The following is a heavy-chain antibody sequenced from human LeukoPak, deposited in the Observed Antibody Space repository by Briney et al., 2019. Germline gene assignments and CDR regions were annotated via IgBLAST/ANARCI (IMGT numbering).Heavy chain of an antibody. J-gene: IGHJ4*02. CDR1: GFTFSSHW. CDR2: IKQDGSEK. CDR3: ARVSRSGYYGEY. Sequence: GGSLRLSCAASGFTFSSHWMSWVRQAPGKGLEWVANIKQDGSEKYYVDSVKGRFTISRDNAKNSLYLRMNSLRAEDTAVYYCARVSRSGYYGEYWGQGTTVTVSS. D-gene: IGHD3-3*01. V-gene: IGHV3-7*01.